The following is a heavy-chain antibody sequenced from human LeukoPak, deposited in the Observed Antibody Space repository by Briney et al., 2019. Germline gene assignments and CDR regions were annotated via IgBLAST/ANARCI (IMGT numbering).Heavy chain of an antibody. CDR1: GGSISSYY. CDR2: IYTSGST. D-gene: IGHD3-10*01. V-gene: IGHV4-4*07. J-gene: IGHJ4*02. CDR3: ARRPRRTHYYGSGSYYTFDY. Sequence: PSETLSLTCTVSGGSISSYYWSWIRQPAGKGLEWIGRIYTSGSTNYNPSLKSRVTMSVDTSKNQFSLKLSSVTAADTAVYYCARRPRRTHYYGSGSYYTFDYWGQGTLVTVSS.